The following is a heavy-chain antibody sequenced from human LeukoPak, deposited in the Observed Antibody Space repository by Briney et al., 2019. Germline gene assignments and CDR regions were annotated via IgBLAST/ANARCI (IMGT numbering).Heavy chain of an antibody. Sequence: GGSLRLSCLPSVFTFDDYAMHWVRQGPGKGLGWVSSISWYSGRLGYADSVKGRFTISRDNAKNSLYLQMNSLRAEDMALYYCAKDYCSSTSCYFDCWGQGTLVTVS. CDR1: VFTFDDYA. CDR2: ISWYSGRL. D-gene: IGHD2-2*01. J-gene: IGHJ4*02. V-gene: IGHV3-9*03. CDR3: AKDYCSSTSCYFDC.